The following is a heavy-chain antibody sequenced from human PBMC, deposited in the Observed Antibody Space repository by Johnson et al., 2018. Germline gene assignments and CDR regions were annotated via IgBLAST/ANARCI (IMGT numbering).Heavy chain of an antibody. CDR1: GFTFSDYY. CDR3: AKSDRDRNYYDSSGYSAYFQH. J-gene: IGHJ1*01. D-gene: IGHD3-22*01. CDR2: ISSSGSTI. V-gene: IGHV3-11*01. Sequence: QVQLVESGGGVVQPGRSLRLSCAASGFTFSDYYMSWIRQAPGKGLEWVSYISSSGSTIYYADSVKGRFPISRDNAKNSLYLQMNSLRAEDTAVYYCAKSDRDRNYYDSSGYSAYFQHWGQGTLVTVSS.